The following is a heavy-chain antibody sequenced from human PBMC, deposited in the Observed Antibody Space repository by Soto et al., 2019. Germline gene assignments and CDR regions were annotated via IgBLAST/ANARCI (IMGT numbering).Heavy chain of an antibody. J-gene: IGHJ4*02. V-gene: IGHV1-69*13. Sequence: ASVKVSCKASGGTFSSYAISWVRQAPGQGLEWMGGIIPIFGTANYAQKFQGRVTITADESTSTAYMELSSLRSEDTAVYYCARYLNYYDSSGHYYEVGGYFDYWGQGTLVTVSS. D-gene: IGHD3-22*01. CDR1: GGTFSSYA. CDR3: ARYLNYYDSSGHYYEVGGYFDY. CDR2: IIPIFGTA.